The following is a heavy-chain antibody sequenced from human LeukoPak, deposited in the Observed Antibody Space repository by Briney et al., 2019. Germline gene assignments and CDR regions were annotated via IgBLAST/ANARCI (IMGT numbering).Heavy chain of an antibody. J-gene: IGHJ4*02. Sequence: ASVKVSCKASGYTFTGYYMHWVRQATGQGLEWMGWMNPNSGNTGYAQKFQGRVTMTRNTSISTAYMELSSLRSEDTAVYYCARAVLYSGYDFDYWGQGTLVTVSS. V-gene: IGHV1-8*02. CDR1: GYTFTGYY. D-gene: IGHD5-12*01. CDR3: ARAVLYSGYDFDY. CDR2: MNPNSGNT.